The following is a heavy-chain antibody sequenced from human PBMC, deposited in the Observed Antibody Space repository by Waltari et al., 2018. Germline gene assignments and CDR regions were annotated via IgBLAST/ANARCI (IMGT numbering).Heavy chain of an antibody. D-gene: IGHD3-10*01. Sequence: QVQLQQWGAGLLKPSETLSLTCAVYGGSFSGYYWSWIRQPPGKGLEWIGEINHSGSTNYNPSLRSRVTRSVDTSKNQFSRKLSSVTAADTAVYYCARGTMVRGVSPLDYWGQGTLVTVSS. J-gene: IGHJ4*02. CDR1: GGSFSGYY. V-gene: IGHV4-34*01. CDR2: INHSGST. CDR3: ARGTMVRGVSPLDY.